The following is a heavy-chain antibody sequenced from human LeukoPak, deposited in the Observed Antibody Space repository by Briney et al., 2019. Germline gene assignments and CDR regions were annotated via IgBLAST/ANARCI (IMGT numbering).Heavy chain of an antibody. CDR1: GFTFSSYS. J-gene: IGHJ4*02. CDR2: ISSSSSYI. Sequence: GGSLRLSCAASGFTFSSYSMNWVRQAPGKGLEWVSSISSSSSYIYYADSVKGRFTISRDSAKNSLYLQMNSLRAEDTAVYYCARVYGDYGVGFDHWGQGTLVTVSS. CDR3: ARVYGDYGVGFDH. V-gene: IGHV3-21*01. D-gene: IGHD4-17*01.